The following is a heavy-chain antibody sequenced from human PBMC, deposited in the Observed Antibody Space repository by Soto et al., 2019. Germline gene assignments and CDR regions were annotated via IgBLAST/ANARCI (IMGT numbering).Heavy chain of an antibody. Sequence: TSETLSLTCAFYGWSFSGYYWSWIRQPPGKGLEWVGEIDPSGSTNHNPSLKSRVNISVDMSKKQFSLKLSSVTAADTAVYYCTRGLGPCPFDYWGQGTLVTVSS. CDR3: TRGLGPCPFDY. J-gene: IGHJ4*02. CDR2: IDPSGST. V-gene: IGHV4-34*01. CDR1: GWSFSGYY.